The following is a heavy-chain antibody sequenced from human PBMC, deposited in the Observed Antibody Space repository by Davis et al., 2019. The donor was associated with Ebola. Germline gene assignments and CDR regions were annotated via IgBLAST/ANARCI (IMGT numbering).Heavy chain of an antibody. V-gene: IGHV1-69*06. CDR1: GGTFSSYA. CDR3: ARCKSPTHFGVVHIDWTGYGMDV. Sequence: SVKVSCKASGGTFSSYAISWVRQAPGQGLEWMGGIIPIFGTANYAQKFQGRVTITADKSTSTAYMELSSLRSEDTAVYYCARCKSPTHFGVVHIDWTGYGMDVWGQGTTVTVSS. D-gene: IGHD3-3*01. J-gene: IGHJ6*02. CDR2: IIPIFGTA.